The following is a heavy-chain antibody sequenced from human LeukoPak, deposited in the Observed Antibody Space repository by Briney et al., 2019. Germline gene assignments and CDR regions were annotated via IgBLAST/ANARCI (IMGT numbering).Heavy chain of an antibody. CDR2: IIPMFGTT. CDR3: ARDWDYGSGSYRAFDI. D-gene: IGHD3-10*01. Sequence: SVKVSCKASGYTFISYDINWVRQATGQGLEWMGGIIPMFGTTIYAQKFQGRVTITADESTSIAYMELSSLRSEDTAVYYCARDWDYGSGSYRAFDIWGQGTLVTVSS. V-gene: IGHV1-69*13. CDR1: GYTFISYD. J-gene: IGHJ3*02.